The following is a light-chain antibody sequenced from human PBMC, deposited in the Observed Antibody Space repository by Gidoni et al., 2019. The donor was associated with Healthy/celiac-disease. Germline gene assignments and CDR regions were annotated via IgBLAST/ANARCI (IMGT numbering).Light chain of an antibody. J-gene: IGKJ2*01. CDR3: LQDYNYPNT. V-gene: IGKV1-6*01. CDR1: QGIRND. Sequence: AIQMTPSPSSLSASVGDRVTITCRASQGIRNDLGWYQQKPGKAPKLLIYAASSLQSGVPSRFSGSGSGTDFTLTISSLQPEDFATYYCLQDYNYPNTFXQXTKLEIK. CDR2: AAS.